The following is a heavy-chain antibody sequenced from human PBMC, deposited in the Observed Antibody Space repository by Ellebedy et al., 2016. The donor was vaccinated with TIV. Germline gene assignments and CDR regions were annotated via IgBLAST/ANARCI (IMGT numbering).Heavy chain of an antibody. V-gene: IGHV3-33*08. CDR2: IWYDGSNK. CDR3: ARGGWYCSGGSCYHSEY. CDR1: GFTFRNYG. D-gene: IGHD2-15*01. J-gene: IGHJ4*02. Sequence: GGSLRLSCAASGFTFRNYGMHWVRQAPGKGLEWVAVIWYDGSNKYYAESVKGRFTISRDNSKNTLYLQMNSLRAEDTAVYYCARGGWYCSGGSCYHSEYWGQGTLVTVSS.